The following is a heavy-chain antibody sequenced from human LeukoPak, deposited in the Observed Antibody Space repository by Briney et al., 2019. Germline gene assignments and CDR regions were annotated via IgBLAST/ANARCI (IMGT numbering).Heavy chain of an antibody. D-gene: IGHD3-22*01. CDR2: IIPIFGTA. J-gene: IGHJ5*02. V-gene: IGHV1-69*05. CDR3: ARDYYDSSGYYP. Sequence: SVKVSCKASGGTFSSYAISWVRQAPGQGLEWMGGIIPIFGTANYAQKFQGRVTMSRGMSTSTVYMELSSLRSEDTAVYYCARDYYDSSGYYPWGQGTLVTVSS. CDR1: GGTFSSYA.